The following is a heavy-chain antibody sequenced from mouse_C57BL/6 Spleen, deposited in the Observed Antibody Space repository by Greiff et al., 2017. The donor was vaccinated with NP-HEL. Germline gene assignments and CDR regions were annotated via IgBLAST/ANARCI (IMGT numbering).Heavy chain of an antibody. CDR3: ARGGYDPAWFAY. CDR1: GYAFSSSW. V-gene: IGHV1-82*01. CDR2: IYPGDGDT. Sequence: QVQLKESGPELVKPGASVKISCKASGYAFSSSWMNWVKQRPGKGLEWIGRIYPGDGDTNYNGKFKGKATLTADKSSSTAYMQLSSLTSEDSAVYFCARGGYDPAWFAYWGQGTLVTVSA. J-gene: IGHJ3*01. D-gene: IGHD2-2*01.